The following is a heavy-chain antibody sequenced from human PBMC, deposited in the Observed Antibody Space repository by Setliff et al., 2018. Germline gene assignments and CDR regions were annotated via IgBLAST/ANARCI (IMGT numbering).Heavy chain of an antibody. CDR1: GFTFSRYW. CDR3: ARESSITIFGVPYYYYYMDV. Sequence: GGSLRLSCVASGFTFSRYWMNWVRQAPGKGLEWVSSISSSSSYIYYADSVKGRFTISRDNAKHSLYLQMNSLRAEDTAVYYCARESSITIFGVPYYYYYMDVWGKGTTVTVSS. D-gene: IGHD3-3*01. CDR2: ISSSSSYI. V-gene: IGHV3-21*01. J-gene: IGHJ6*03.